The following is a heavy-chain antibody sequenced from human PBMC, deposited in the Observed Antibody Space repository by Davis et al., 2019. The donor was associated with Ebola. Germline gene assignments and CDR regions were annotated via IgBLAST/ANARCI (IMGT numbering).Heavy chain of an antibody. J-gene: IGHJ6*02. CDR3: ARDSSGSPYSGLDV. V-gene: IGHV1-18*01. D-gene: IGHD6-25*01. Sequence: ASVKVSCKASGYTFTSCGISWVRQAPGQGLEWMGWISGYTGGTNYAQKFQDRVTMTTDTSTSTAYMELRSLRSDDTAVYYCARDSSGSPYSGLDVWGQGTTVTVSS. CDR1: GYTFTSCG. CDR2: ISGYTGGT.